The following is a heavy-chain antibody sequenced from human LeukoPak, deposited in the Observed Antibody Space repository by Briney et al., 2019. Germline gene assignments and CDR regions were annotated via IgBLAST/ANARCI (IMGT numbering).Heavy chain of an antibody. D-gene: IGHD1-26*01. J-gene: IGHJ4*02. CDR2: ISSSSSTI. V-gene: IGHV3-48*01. CDR3: ARSGSYRLDY. CDR1: GFTFSSYN. Sequence: GGSLRLSCAASGFTFSSYNMNWVRQAPGKVLEWVSYISSSSSTIYYADSVKGRFTISRDNAKNSLYLQMNSLRAEDTAVYYCARSGSYRLDYWGQGTLVTVSS.